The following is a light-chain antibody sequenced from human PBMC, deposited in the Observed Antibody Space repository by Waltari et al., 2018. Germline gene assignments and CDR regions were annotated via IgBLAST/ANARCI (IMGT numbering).Light chain of an antibody. CDR3: QVWDDTNNSGV. CDR2: YDR. Sequence: YVVTQPPSVSVAPGKTARLTCEGENIESQSVNWYQQKPGQAPVLVMFYDRDRPSGIPGRFSGSNAGNTATLTINWVEPGDEADYHCQVWDDTNNSGVFGGGTKLTVL. J-gene: IGLJ3*02. CDR1: NIESQS. V-gene: IGLV3-21*04.